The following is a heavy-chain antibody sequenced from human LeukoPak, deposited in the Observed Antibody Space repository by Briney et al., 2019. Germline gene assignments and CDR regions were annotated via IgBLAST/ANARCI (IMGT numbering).Heavy chain of an antibody. J-gene: IGHJ4*02. Sequence: SETLSLTCAVYGVSFSGYYWNWIRQPPGKGLEWIGEINHSGSTNYNPSLKSRVTISVDTSKNQFSLKLSSVTAADTAVYYCARGREEYSGYDLEDYWGQGTLVTVSS. V-gene: IGHV4-34*01. D-gene: IGHD5-12*01. CDR2: INHSGST. CDR1: GVSFSGYY. CDR3: ARGREEYSGYDLEDY.